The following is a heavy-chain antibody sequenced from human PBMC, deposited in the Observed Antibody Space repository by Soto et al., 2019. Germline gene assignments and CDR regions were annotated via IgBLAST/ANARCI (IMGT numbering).Heavy chain of an antibody. CDR3: ARDPSAELEPFNGFDP. Sequence: GASVKVSCKASGYTFTSYAMHWVRQAPGQRLEWMGWINAGNGNTKYSQKFQGRVTITRDTSASTAYMELSSLRSEDTAVFYCARDPSAELEPFNGFDPWGQGTLVTVSS. V-gene: IGHV1-3*01. CDR1: GYTFTSYA. J-gene: IGHJ5*02. CDR2: INAGNGNT. D-gene: IGHD1-1*01.